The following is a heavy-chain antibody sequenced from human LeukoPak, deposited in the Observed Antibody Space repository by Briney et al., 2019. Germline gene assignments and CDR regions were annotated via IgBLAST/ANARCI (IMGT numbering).Heavy chain of an antibody. CDR3: ARGGIAVDYYYYYYMDV. D-gene: IGHD6-19*01. V-gene: IGHV1-69*05. CDR1: GGTFSSYA. J-gene: IGHJ6*03. Sequence: GSSVKVSCKASGGTFSSYAISWVRQAPGQGLEWMGGIIPIFGTANYAQKFQGRVTITTDESTSTAYMELSSLRSEDTAVYYCARGGIAVDYYYYYYMDVWGKGTTVTVSS. CDR2: IIPIFGTA.